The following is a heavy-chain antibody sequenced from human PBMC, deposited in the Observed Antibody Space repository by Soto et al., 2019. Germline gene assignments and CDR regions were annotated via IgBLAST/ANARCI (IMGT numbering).Heavy chain of an antibody. CDR3: ARAAYCSGNTCHKGAGIDAFHI. V-gene: IGHV5-51*01. D-gene: IGHD2-15*01. CDR2: FNPDDSET. CDR1: GYSFTSFW. J-gene: IGHJ3*02. Sequence: SGESLKISCKGSGYSFTSFWIGWVRQMPGEGLEWMGVFNPDDSETTYSPSFQGQVTFSGDKYINTAYLQWSSLKASDTAMYYCARAAYCSGNTCHKGAGIDAFHIWGQGTMVPVSS.